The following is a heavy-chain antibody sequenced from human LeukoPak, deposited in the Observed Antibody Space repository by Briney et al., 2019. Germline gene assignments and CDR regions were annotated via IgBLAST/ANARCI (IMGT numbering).Heavy chain of an antibody. CDR1: GGTFSSYA. J-gene: IGHJ5*02. CDR2: INPNSGGT. V-gene: IGHV1-2*02. D-gene: IGHD3-16*02. CDR3: AREGAGYDYVWGSYRPRPWFDP. Sequence: ASVKVSCKASGGTFSSYAISWVRHAPGQGIEWMEWINPNSGGTNYAQKFQGRVTMTRDTSISTAYMELSRLRSDDTAVYYCAREGAGYDYVWGSYRPRPWFDPWGQGALVTVSS.